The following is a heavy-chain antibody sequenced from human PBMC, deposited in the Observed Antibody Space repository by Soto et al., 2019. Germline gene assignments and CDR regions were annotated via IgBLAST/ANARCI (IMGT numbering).Heavy chain of an antibody. V-gene: IGHV4-31*03. D-gene: IGHD6-13*01. Sequence: QVQLQESGPGLVKPSQTLSLTCTVSGGSISSGGYYWSWIRQHPGKGLEWIGYIYYSGSTYYNPSLKRRVTISVDTSKNQFSLKLSSVTAADTAVYYCARDGSRAADWFDPWGQGTLVTVSS. CDR2: IYYSGST. CDR1: GGSISSGGYY. CDR3: ARDGSRAADWFDP. J-gene: IGHJ5*02.